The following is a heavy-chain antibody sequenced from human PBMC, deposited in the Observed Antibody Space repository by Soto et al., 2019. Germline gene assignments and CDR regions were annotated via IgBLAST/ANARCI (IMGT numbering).Heavy chain of an antibody. V-gene: IGHV1-69*05. J-gene: IGHJ4*02. CDR1: GGTFSSYA. CDR2: IIPIFGTA. CDR3: ARDLGGWPDY. D-gene: IGHD2-15*01. Sequence: SVKVSCKASGGTFSSYAITWVRQAPGQGLEWMGGIIPIFGTANYAQKFQGRATITRDTSASTAYMELSSLRSEDTAVYYCARDLGGWPDYWGQGTLVTVSS.